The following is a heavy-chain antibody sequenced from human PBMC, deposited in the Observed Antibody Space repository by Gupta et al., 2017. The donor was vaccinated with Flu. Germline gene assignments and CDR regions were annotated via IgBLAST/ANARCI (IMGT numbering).Heavy chain of an antibody. J-gene: IGHJ4*02. CDR3: VKEFYYLDSGIYPTPMDY. Sequence: VRRAPGKGLEWVALISYDGSKTYYVDSVKCRFTISRDNSKNTLYLQMNSLRAEDTAVFFCVKEFYYLDSGIYPTPMDYWGRGTLVTVSS. D-gene: IGHD3-22*01. V-gene: IGHV3-30*18. CDR2: ISYDGSKT.